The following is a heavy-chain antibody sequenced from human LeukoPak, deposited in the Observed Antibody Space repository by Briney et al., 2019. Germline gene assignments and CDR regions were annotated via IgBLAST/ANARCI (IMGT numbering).Heavy chain of an antibody. CDR2: INSDGSST. CDR3: AKEGYSSGQGY. J-gene: IGHJ4*02. V-gene: IGHV3-74*01. CDR1: RFTFSTYW. Sequence: GGSLRLSCAASRFTFSTYWMHWVRQAPGKGLVWVSRINSDGSSTGYADSVKGRFTISRDNAKNTLYLQMNSLRAEDTALYYCAKEGYSSGQGYWGQGTLVTVSS. D-gene: IGHD6-19*01.